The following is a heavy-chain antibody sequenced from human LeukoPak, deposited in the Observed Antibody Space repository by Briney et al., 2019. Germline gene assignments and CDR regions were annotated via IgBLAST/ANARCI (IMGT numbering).Heavy chain of an antibody. CDR2: ISSSGNYI. V-gene: IGHV3-21*01. J-gene: IGHJ4*02. CDR1: GFTFSSYR. CDR3: ARDHCSGDSSYSVDY. D-gene: IGHD2-15*01. Sequence: PGGSLRLSCAASGFTFSSYRMNWVRQARGKGLEWVSSISSSGNYIYYADSLKGRFTTSRDNAKNSLYLQVNSLRVEDTAIYYCARDHCSGDSSYSVDYWGQGTLVTVSS.